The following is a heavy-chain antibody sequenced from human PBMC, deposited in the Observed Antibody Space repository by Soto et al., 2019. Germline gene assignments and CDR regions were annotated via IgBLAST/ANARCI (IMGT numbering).Heavy chain of an antibody. D-gene: IGHD3-9*01. Sequence: GGSLRLSCAASGFTFSSYAMHWVRQAPGKGLEWVAVISYDGSNKYYADSVKGRFTISRDNSKNTLYLQMNSLRAEDTAVYYCARDYDILTGYYRSPSGMDVWGQGTTVTVSS. V-gene: IGHV3-30-3*01. CDR2: ISYDGSNK. CDR1: GFTFSSYA. CDR3: ARDYDILTGYYRSPSGMDV. J-gene: IGHJ6*02.